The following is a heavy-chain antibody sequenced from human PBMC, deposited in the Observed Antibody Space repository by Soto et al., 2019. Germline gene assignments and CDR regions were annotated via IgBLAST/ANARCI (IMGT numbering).Heavy chain of an antibody. D-gene: IGHD2-15*01. CDR3: ARGTILEVSSKTNGWYPSLTFDY. J-gene: IGHJ4*02. CDR1: GFTFSSYA. Sequence: PGGSLRLSCAASGFTFSSYAMHWVRQAPGKGLEWVAVISYDGSNKYYADSVKRRFTISRDNSKNTLYLQMNSLRAEDTAVYYCARGTILEVSSKTNGWYPSLTFDYWGQGTLVTVSS. V-gene: IGHV3-30-3*01. CDR2: ISYDGSNK.